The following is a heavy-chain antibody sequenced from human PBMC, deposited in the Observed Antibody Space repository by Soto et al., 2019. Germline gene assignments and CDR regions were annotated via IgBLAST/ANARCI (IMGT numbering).Heavy chain of an antibody. D-gene: IGHD2-15*01. V-gene: IGHV4-59*01. CDR2: ISYSGNT. J-gene: IGHJ4*02. CDR1: GDSTSNYY. CDR3: ACLRGKRGSPIDY. Sequence: SETLSLTCIISGDSTSNYYWSCIRQSPGKGLEWIVYISYSGNTNYNPSLKSRVTISVDTSKDQLSLKVTSLTAADTAMYYCACLRGKRGSPIDYWGQGTQVTVSS.